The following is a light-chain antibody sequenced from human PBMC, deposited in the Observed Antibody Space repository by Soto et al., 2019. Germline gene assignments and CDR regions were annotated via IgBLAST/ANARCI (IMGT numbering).Light chain of an antibody. CDR2: EVT. J-gene: IGLJ2*01. CDR3: SSYAGSNNVV. CDR1: SSDVGGHNY. Sequence: QSALTQPPSASGSPGQSVSISCTGTSSDVGGHNYVSWYQQYPGKAPKVMIYEVTKRPSGVPDRFSGSKSGNTASLTVSGLRAGDEAYYFCSSYAGSNNVVFGGGTKLTVL. V-gene: IGLV2-8*01.